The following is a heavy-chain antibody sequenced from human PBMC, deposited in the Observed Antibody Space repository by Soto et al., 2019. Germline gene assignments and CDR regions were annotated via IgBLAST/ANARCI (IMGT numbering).Heavy chain of an antibody. D-gene: IGHD4-4*01. J-gene: IGHJ5*01. CDR2: INAGNGST. V-gene: IGHV1-3*01. CDR3: ARDLQIWFDY. CDR1: GYTFTSYA. Sequence: ASVKVSCKASGYTFTSYAMHWVRQAPGQRLEWMGWINAGNGSTKYSQKFQGRVTITRDTSASTAYMELSSLRSEDTAVYYCARDLQIWFDYWGQGTLVTVSS.